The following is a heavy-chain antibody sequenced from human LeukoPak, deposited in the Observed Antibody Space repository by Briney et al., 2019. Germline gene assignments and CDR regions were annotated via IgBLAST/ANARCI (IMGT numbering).Heavy chain of an antibody. CDR3: ARVKLQWLPFFDY. CDR1: GGSISSGGYY. Sequence: SQTLSLTCTVSGGSISSGGYYWGWIRQHPGKGLEWIGYIYYSGSTNYNPSLKSRVTISVDTSKNQFSLKLSSVTAADTAVYYCARVKLQWLPFFDYWGQGTLVTVSS. J-gene: IGHJ4*02. V-gene: IGHV4-61*08. D-gene: IGHD5-12*01. CDR2: IYYSGST.